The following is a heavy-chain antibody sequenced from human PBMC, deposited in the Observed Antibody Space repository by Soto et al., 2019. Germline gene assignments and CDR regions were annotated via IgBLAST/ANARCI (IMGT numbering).Heavy chain of an antibody. Sequence: SVKVSCKASGLTFIDSAVQWVRRTRGHRLEWIGWIVVGSGNTNYAQEFQGRVTITRDMSTNTVYMEMSILRSEDSAVFYCAADVLTCSYESNGYPCDRFDTWG. CDR3: AADVLTCSYESNGYPCDRFDT. V-gene: IGHV1-58*01. D-gene: IGHD3-22*01. CDR2: IVVGSGNT. J-gene: IGHJ3*02. CDR1: GLTFIDSA.